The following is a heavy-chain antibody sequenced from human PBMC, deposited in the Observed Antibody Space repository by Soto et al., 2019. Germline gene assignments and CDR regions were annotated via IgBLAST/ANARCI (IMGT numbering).Heavy chain of an antibody. D-gene: IGHD3-9*01. V-gene: IGHV3-23*01. J-gene: IGHJ4*02. Sequence: EVKLLESGGGLVQPGGSLRLSCTASGFAFDRFAMNWVRQAPGKGLQWVSSISYSGGSRYYADSVKGRFTVSRDNSKKTLFLQINTSRAEDTAVYYCAKATDTEYYDIDYWGQGTLVTVAS. CDR2: ISYSGGSR. CDR3: AKATDTEYYDIDY. CDR1: GFAFDRFA.